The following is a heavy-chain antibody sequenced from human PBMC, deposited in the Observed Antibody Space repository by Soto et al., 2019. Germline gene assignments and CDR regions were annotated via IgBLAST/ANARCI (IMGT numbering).Heavy chain of an antibody. V-gene: IGHV3-30-3*01. Sequence: VQRVEPGGGVVQPGRSLRLSCAASGFTFSNYAMHWVRQAPGKGLEWVAAILSDEINKYSADSVKGRFTISRDNSNNTLYLQMNSLRPEYTAVYYCAIIATSGGGDAFDIWGQGTMVTVSS. CDR2: ILSDEINK. CDR3: AIIATSGGGDAFDI. CDR1: GFTFSNYA. J-gene: IGHJ3*02. D-gene: IGHD6-13*01.